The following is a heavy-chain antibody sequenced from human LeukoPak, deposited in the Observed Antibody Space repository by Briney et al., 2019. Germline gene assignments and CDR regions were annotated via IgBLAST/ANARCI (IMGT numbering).Heavy chain of an antibody. J-gene: IGHJ4*02. CDR1: GYTFTGYY. V-gene: IGHV1-2*02. Sequence: VNVSCKASGYTFTGYYMHWVRQAPGQGLEWMGWTNPNSGGTNYAQKFQGRVTMTRDTSISTAYMELSRLRSDDTAVYYCARESGSYQPVDYWGQGTLVTASS. D-gene: IGHD1-26*01. CDR3: ARESGSYQPVDY. CDR2: TNPNSGGT.